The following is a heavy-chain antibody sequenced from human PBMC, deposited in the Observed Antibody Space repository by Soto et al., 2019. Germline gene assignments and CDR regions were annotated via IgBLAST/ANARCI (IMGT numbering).Heavy chain of an antibody. CDR3: VRNGYYSLDV. V-gene: IGHV4-4*02. CDR2: VYHSGAT. J-gene: IGHJ6*02. Sequence: QVQLQESGPGLVRPSGTLALTCAVSGDSIIGTGWWSWVRQSPGKGLDWIGEVYHSGATNYNPSLKSRVNISVDTARNQFSLNLGSVTAADTAVYYCVRNGYYSLDVWGQGTTVTVSS. D-gene: IGHD3-22*01. CDR1: GDSIIGTGW.